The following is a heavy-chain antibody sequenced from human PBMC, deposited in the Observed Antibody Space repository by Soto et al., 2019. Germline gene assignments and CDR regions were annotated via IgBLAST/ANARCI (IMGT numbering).Heavy chain of an antibody. CDR3: ARGGVYDYIWGSYRSIDY. CDR1: GYTFTSYD. V-gene: IGHV1-8*01. CDR2: MNPNSGNT. Sequence: QVQLVQSGAEVKKPGASVKVSCKASGYTFTSYDINWVRQATGQGLEWMGWMNPNSGNTGYAQKFQGRVTMTGNTSISTAYMELSSLRSEDTAVYYCARGGVYDYIWGSYRSIDYWGQGTLVTVSS. D-gene: IGHD3-16*02. J-gene: IGHJ4*02.